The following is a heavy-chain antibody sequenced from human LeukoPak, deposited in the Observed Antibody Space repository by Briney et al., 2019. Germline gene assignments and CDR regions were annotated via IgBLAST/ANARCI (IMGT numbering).Heavy chain of an antibody. CDR2: INSDGSTT. J-gene: IGHJ4*02. CDR3: AGLRGKITTIDY. CDR1: EFTFSSYW. V-gene: IGHV3-74*03. D-gene: IGHD4-11*01. Sequence: PGGSLRLSCVASEFTFSSYWMHWVRHAPGEGLVWVTVINSDGSTTLYADTVKGRFTISRDNAKNTLYLQMNILRAEDTAVYYCAGLRGKITTIDYWGQGTLVTVSS.